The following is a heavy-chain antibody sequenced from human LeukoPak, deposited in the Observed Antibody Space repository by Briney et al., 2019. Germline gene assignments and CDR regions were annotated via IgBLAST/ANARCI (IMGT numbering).Heavy chain of an antibody. J-gene: IGHJ4*02. V-gene: IGHV4-4*07. CDR2: IYTSGST. D-gene: IGHD3-10*01. CDR1: GGSISSNY. Sequence: PSETLSLTCTVSGGSISSNYWSWIRQPAGTGLEWIGRIYTSGSTNYNPSLKSRVTMSVDTSKNQFSLKLSSVTAADTAVYYCARSGLMVRGVIPFDYWGQGTLVTVSS. CDR3: ARSGLMVRGVIPFDY.